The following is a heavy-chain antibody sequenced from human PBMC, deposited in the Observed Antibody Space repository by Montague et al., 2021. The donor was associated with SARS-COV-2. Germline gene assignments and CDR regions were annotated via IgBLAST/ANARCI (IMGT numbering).Heavy chain of an antibody. Sequence: SEALSLTCSVSGGSISSSNYYWGWIRQSPGKGLEWIGSIYYGGGTNYXXXLKSRVTISVDTTKNQLSLKLRSLTAADTALYYCATAIFVPYCFDPWGQGTLVTVSS. D-gene: IGHD3-3*01. CDR2: IYYGGGT. J-gene: IGHJ5*02. V-gene: IGHV4-39*01. CDR3: ATAIFVPYCFDP. CDR1: GGSISSSNYY.